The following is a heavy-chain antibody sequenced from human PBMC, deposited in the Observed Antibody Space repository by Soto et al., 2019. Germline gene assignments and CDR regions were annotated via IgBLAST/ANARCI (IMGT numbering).Heavy chain of an antibody. CDR2: ISSSSSYI. Sequence: EVQLVESGGGLVKPGGSLRLSCAASGFTFSSYSMNWVRQAPGKGLEWVSSISSSSSYIYYADSVKGRFTISRDNAKNSLYLQMNSLRAEDTAVYYCAREGRGYDAVDEIDYWGQGTLVTVSS. CDR1: GFTFSSYS. J-gene: IGHJ4*02. D-gene: IGHD5-12*01. V-gene: IGHV3-21*01. CDR3: AREGRGYDAVDEIDY.